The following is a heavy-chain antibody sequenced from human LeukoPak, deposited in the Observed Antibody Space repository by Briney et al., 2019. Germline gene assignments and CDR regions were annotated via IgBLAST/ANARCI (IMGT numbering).Heavy chain of an antibody. CDR1: GFTFTNYG. Sequence: GGSLRLSCAASGFTFTNYGMHWVRQAPGKGLEWVAVIWYDGSNKYYADSVKGRFTISRDNSKNTLYLQMNSLRAEDTSVYYCAREKNWNFDYWGQGTLVTVSS. CDR2: IWYDGSNK. D-gene: IGHD1-1*01. J-gene: IGHJ4*02. V-gene: IGHV3-33*01. CDR3: AREKNWNFDY.